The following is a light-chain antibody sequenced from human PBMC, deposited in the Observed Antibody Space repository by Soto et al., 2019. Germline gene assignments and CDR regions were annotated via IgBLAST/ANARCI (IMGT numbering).Light chain of an antibody. CDR3: AAWDDSLSGVV. V-gene: IGLV1-47*02. Sequence: QSVLTQPPSASGTPGQRVTISCSGSSSHIGSNYVSWYQQLPGTAPKLLIYSDNQRPSGVSDRFSGSKSGTSASLAVSGLRSEDEADYYCAAWDDSLSGVVFGGGTQLTVL. CDR2: SDN. CDR1: SSHIGSNY. J-gene: IGLJ2*01.